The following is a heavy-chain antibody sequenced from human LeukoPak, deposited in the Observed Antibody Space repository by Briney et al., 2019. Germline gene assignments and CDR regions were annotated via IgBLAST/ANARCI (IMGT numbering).Heavy chain of an antibody. CDR2: ISTSGSSI. D-gene: IGHD1-26*01. CDR3: ATYSGSYYGGY. V-gene: IGHV3-48*03. CDR1: GFTFSSYE. Sequence: GGSLRLSCAVSGFTFSSYEMNWVRQAPGKGLEWVSYISTSGSSIYYADSVKGRFTVSRDNAKNSLYLQMNSLRAEDMAVYYCATYSGSYYGGYWGQGALVTVSS. J-gene: IGHJ4*02.